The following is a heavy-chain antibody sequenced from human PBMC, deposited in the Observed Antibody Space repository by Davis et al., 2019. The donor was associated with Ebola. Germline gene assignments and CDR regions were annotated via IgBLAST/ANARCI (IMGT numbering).Heavy chain of an antibody. Sequence: GESLKISCAAASGFAFSIHWMTWVRQAPGKGLEWVANMLHDGSEKYSAGPVKGRFTISRDNARNSFYLQMNSLRVEDTAVYYCARDNYWKLDYWGQGILVTVSS. CDR1: GFAFSIHW. V-gene: IGHV3-7*01. CDR3: ARDNYWKLDY. J-gene: IGHJ4*02. D-gene: IGHD4-11*01. CDR2: MLHDGSEK.